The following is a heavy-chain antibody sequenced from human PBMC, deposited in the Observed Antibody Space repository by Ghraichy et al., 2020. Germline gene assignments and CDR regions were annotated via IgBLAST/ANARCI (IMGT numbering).Heavy chain of an antibody. V-gene: IGHV3-23*01. CDR2: ISTSGGTT. J-gene: IGHJ3*02. CDR1: GFTFSSYA. Sequence: GGSLRLSCAAFGFTFSSYAMSWVRQAPGKGLEWVSAISTSGGTTHYPDSVKGRFTISRDNSKNTLYLQMNSLRADDTAVYYCAKKGGSYGAFDIWGQGTMVSVSS. CDR3: AKKGGSYGAFDI. D-gene: IGHD1-26*01.